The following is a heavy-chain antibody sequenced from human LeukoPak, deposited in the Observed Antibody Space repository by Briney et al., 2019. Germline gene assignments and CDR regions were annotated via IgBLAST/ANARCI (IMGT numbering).Heavy chain of an antibody. CDR2: IRSDGTIT. D-gene: IGHD4-17*01. J-gene: IGHJ4*02. CDR1: GFTFSGYW. Sequence: GGSLRLSCAASGFTFSGYWMHWVRQAPGKGLVWVSRIRSDGTITTYADSVRGRFTISRDNTKNTLYLQMNSLRAEDTAVYYCARAPYGDFHSPFDYWGQGTLVTVSS. CDR3: ARAPYGDFHSPFDY. V-gene: IGHV3-74*01.